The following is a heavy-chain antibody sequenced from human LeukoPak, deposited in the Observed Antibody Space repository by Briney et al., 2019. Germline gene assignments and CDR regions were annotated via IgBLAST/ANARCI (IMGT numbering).Heavy chain of an antibody. V-gene: IGHV1-2*02. CDR3: ARVRVGGNSDWYFDL. D-gene: IGHD4-23*01. CDR1: GYTFTGYY. Sequence: ASVKVSCKASGYTFTGYYMHWVRQAPGQGLEWMGWISPNSGGTNYAQKFQGRVTMTRDTSISTAYMELSRLRSDDTAVYYCARVRVGGNSDWYFDLWGRGTLVTVSS. J-gene: IGHJ2*01. CDR2: ISPNSGGT.